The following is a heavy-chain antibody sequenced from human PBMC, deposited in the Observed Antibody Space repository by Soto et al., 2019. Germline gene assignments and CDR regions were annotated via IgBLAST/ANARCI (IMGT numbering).Heavy chain of an antibody. V-gene: IGHV5-10-1*01. CDR1: EYSFTTYW. J-gene: IGHJ3*02. Sequence: PGESLKISCKGSEYSFTTYWISWVRQMPGKGLEWMGRIDPSDSYTNYSPSFQGHVTISADKSISTAYLQWSGLKASDTAMYYCARHLDYDSGSYDAFDIWGQGTMVTVSS. D-gene: IGHD3-10*01. CDR2: IDPSDSYT. CDR3: ARHLDYDSGSYDAFDI.